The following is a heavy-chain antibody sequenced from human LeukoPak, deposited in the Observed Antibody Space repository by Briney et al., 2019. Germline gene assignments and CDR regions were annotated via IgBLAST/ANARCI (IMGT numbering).Heavy chain of an antibody. Sequence: SETLSLTCTVSGGSITSYYRNWIRQSPGKGLEWIGFMYYSGTTNYNPSLKSRVTISLGMSKNQFSLKLSSVTAADTAVYYCARLPMAVTPHVDYWGQGTLVTVSS. CDR1: GGSITSYY. CDR3: ARLPMAVTPHVDY. D-gene: IGHD2-21*02. J-gene: IGHJ4*02. V-gene: IGHV4-59*01. CDR2: MYYSGTT.